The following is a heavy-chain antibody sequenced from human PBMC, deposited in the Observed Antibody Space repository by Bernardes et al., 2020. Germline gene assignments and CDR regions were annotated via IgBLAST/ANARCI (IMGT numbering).Heavy chain of an antibody. V-gene: IGHV1-18*01. J-gene: IGHJ3*02. CDR1: GYTLTSYG. CDR2: SSAYNGNT. CDR3: AKEGGSGAAAFAI. Sequence: ASVKVSCKASGYTLTSYGISWVRQAPGQGLEWMGWSSAYNGNTKFAQNFQDRVTLTTDTSTSTAYMELASLRSDDTAVYYCAKEGGSGAAAFAIWGQGTMVTVSS. D-gene: IGHD2-15*01.